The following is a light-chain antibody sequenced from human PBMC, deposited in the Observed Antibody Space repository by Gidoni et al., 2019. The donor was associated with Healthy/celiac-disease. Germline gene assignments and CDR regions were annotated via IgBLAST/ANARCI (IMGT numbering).Light chain of an antibody. J-gene: IGLJ3*02. V-gene: IGLV1-40*01. CDR2: GNI. CDR1: SSNIGAGYD. CDR3: QSYDNSLSASV. Sequence: QSVLTQSPSVSGAPGQRVTISCTGSSSNIGAGYDVHWYQSLPGAAPELLIYGNINRPSGVPDRFSGSKSGTSASLAITGVQAEDEADYYCQSYDNSLSASVFGGGTKLTVL.